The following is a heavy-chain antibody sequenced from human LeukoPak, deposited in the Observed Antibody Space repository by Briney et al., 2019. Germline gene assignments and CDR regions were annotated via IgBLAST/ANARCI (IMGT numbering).Heavy chain of an antibody. CDR3: AKVCDGYCSGGSCYSLDY. V-gene: IGHV3-74*01. CDR2: INSDGSMT. D-gene: IGHD2-15*01. J-gene: IGHJ4*02. CDR1: GFTFSSYW. Sequence: PGGSLRLSCAASGFTFSSYWMHWVRQAPGKGLAWVSRINSDGSMTNYADSVEGRFTISRDNSKNTLYLQMNSLRAEDTAVYYCAKVCDGYCSGGSCYSLDYWGQGTLVTVSS.